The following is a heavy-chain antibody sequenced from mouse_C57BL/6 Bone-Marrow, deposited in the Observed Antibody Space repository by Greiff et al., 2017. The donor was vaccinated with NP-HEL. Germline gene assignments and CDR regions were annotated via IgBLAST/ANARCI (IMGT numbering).Heavy chain of an antibody. CDR1: GFTFSSYG. CDR3: ARPITTKFAY. CDR2: ISSGGSYT. V-gene: IGHV5-6*02. J-gene: IGHJ3*01. D-gene: IGHD1-1*01. Sequence: EVKLEESGGDLVKPGGSLKLSCAASGFTFSSYGMSWVRQTPDKRLEWVATISSGGSYTYYPDSVKGRFTISRDNAKNTLYLQMSRLKSEDTAMYYCARPITTKFAYWGQGTLVTVSA.